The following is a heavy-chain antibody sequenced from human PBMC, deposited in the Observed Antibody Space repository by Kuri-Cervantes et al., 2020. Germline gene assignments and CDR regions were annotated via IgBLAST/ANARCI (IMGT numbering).Heavy chain of an antibody. Sequence: SETLSLTCTVSGGSISSYYWNWIRQPPGKGLEWIGYMSYSGTTNYNPSLQSRVTMSVDTSKNQFSLKLSSVTAADTAVYYCARTSHGDPFDHWGQGTLVTVSS. D-gene: IGHD4-17*01. J-gene: IGHJ4*02. V-gene: IGHV4-59*13. CDR3: ARTSHGDPFDH. CDR2: MSYSGTT. CDR1: GGSISSYY.